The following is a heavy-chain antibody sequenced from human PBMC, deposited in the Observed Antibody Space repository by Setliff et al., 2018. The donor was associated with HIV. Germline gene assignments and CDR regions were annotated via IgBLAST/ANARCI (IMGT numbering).Heavy chain of an antibody. V-gene: IGHV4-39*01. J-gene: IGHJ6*03. CDR1: GGSLSRTSYY. Sequence: SETLSLTCTVSGGSLSRTSYYWGWIRQPPGKGLEWLGTIYFTGSAYYNPSLKSRVTISVDTSKSQFSLRLRSVTAADTAVYYCARVSCSSWYSIPRYYYYSMDVWGNGTTVTVSS. D-gene: IGHD6-13*01. CDR2: IYFTGSA. CDR3: ARVSCSSWYSIPRYYYYSMDV.